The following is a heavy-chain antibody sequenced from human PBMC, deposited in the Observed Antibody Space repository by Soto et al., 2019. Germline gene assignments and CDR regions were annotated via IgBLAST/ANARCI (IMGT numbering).Heavy chain of an antibody. Sequence: SETLSLTCAVYGGSFSGYYWSWIRQPPGKGLEWIGEINHSGSTNYNPSLKSRVTISVDRSKNQFSLKLSSVTAADTAVYYCGGGRMGNTSDYWGQGTLVTVSS. CDR3: GGGRMGNTSDY. CDR1: GGSFSGYY. D-gene: IGHD3-16*01. V-gene: IGHV4-34*01. CDR2: INHSGST. J-gene: IGHJ4*02.